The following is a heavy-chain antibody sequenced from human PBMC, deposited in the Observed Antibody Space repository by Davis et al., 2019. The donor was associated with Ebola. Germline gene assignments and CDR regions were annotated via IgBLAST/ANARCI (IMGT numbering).Heavy chain of an antibody. CDR2: INPNGGGA. V-gene: IGHV1-2*02. D-gene: IGHD6-25*01. Sequence: ASVQVSCQASGYLFTANLIYWVRQAPGQGLEWLGWINPNGGGADYAQKFQGRVTMTRDNPISTVYMELNRLTSDDTAVYYCARDRRYSSGSIGELDHWGQGALVTVSS. CDR3: ARDRRYSSGSIGELDH. J-gene: IGHJ4*02. CDR1: GYLFTANL.